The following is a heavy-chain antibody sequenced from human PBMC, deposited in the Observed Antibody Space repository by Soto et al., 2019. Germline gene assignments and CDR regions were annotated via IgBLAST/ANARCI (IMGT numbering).Heavy chain of an antibody. D-gene: IGHD1-1*01. CDR3: ARRAETNGWNGFGADKYYFDF. V-gene: IGHV1-8*01. J-gene: IGHJ4*02. CDR2: MNPNTGNS. Sequence: QVQLVQSGAEMRKPGASVKVSCEASGYTFTSYDIYWVRQATGQGLEWMGWMNPNTGNSGYAQKFQGRVTVTSDTSINTVYMELSSLRSEDTAVYYCARRAETNGWNGFGADKYYFDFWGQGTLVTVSS. CDR1: GYTFTSYD.